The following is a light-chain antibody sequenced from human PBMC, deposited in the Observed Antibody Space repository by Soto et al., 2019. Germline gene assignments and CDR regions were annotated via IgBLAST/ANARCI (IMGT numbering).Light chain of an antibody. CDR1: QSVSTN. V-gene: IGKV3-15*01. Sequence: EIVMTQSPATLSVSPGERATLSCRASQSVSTNLAWYQQKPGQAPRLLIYVTSARATGIPARFSGSGSGTEFTLTISSLQSEDFAVYYCQQLKSNLITFGQGTRLEIK. CDR3: QQLKSNLIT. CDR2: VTS. J-gene: IGKJ5*01.